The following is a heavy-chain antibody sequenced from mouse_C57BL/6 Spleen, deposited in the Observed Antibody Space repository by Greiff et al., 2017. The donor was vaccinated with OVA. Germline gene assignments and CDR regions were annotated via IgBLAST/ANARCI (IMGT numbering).Heavy chain of an antibody. CDR3: ARPHYYGSSYGYFDV. D-gene: IGHD1-1*01. Sequence: DVHLVESGGGLVKPGGSLKLSCAASGFTFSDYGMHWVRQAPEKGLEWVAYISSGSSTIYYADTVKGRFTISRDNAKNTLFLQMTSLRSEDTAMYYCARPHYYGSSYGYFDVWGTGTTVTVSS. CDR2: ISSGSSTI. V-gene: IGHV5-17*01. CDR1: GFTFSDYG. J-gene: IGHJ1*03.